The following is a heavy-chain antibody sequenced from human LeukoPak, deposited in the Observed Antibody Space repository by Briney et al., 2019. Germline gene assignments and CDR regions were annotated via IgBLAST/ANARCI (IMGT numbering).Heavy chain of an antibody. J-gene: IGHJ4*02. CDR3: ARDSESSSWYYFDY. Sequence: ASVKVSCKASGYTFTSYYMHWVRQAPGQGLEWMGGIIPIFGTANYAQKFQGRVTITADESTSTAYMELSSLRSEDTAVYYCARDSESSSWYYFDYWGQGTLVTVSS. CDR2: IIPIFGTA. D-gene: IGHD6-13*01. V-gene: IGHV1-69*13. CDR1: GYTFTSYY.